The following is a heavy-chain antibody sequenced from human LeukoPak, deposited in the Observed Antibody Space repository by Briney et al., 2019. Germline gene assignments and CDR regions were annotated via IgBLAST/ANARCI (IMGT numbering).Heavy chain of an antibody. D-gene: IGHD1-26*01. CDR1: VFTFSSYG. CDR3: AKDPGKLVGATGD. CDR2: IRYDGSNK. Sequence: GGSLRLSCAASVFTFSSYGMHWVRQAPGKGLEWVAFIRYDGSNKYYADSVKGRFTISRDNSKNTLYLQMNSLRAEDTAVYYCAKDPGKLVGATGDWGQGTLVTVSS. V-gene: IGHV3-30*02. J-gene: IGHJ4*02.